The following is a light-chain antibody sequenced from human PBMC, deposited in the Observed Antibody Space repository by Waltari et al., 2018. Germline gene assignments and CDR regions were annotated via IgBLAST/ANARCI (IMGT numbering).Light chain of an antibody. V-gene: IGLV2-14*02. Sequence: QSALTQPASVSGSPGQSITISCPGSHSDVGGYNLVSWYRQFPNKAPQLIIYEGSTRPSHVPSLFSTSKSGNTASLTISGLQPEDEAYYFCSSYTSSSTPLVFGGGTKLTVL. CDR3: SSYTSSSTPLV. J-gene: IGLJ2*01. CDR2: EGS. CDR1: HSDVGGYNL.